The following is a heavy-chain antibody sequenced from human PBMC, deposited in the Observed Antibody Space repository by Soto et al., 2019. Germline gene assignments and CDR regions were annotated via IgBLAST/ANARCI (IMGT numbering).Heavy chain of an antibody. V-gene: IGHV3-33*01. CDR2: IWYDGSNK. D-gene: IGHD6-25*01. CDR1: GFTFSSYG. CDR3: ARDLTQDGYNFDY. Sequence: QVQLVESGGGVVQPGRSLRLSCAASGFTFSSYGMHWVRQAPGKGLEWVSVIWYDGSNKYYADSVKGRFTISRDNSKNTLYLQMISLRAEGTAVYYCARDLTQDGYNFDYWGQGTLVTVSS. J-gene: IGHJ4*02.